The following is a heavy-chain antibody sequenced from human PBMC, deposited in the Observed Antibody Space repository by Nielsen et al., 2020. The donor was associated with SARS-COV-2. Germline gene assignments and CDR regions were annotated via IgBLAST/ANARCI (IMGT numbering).Heavy chain of an antibody. D-gene: IGHD2-2*01. CDR1: GGSISSGDYY. J-gene: IGHJ4*02. Sequence: LRLSCTVSGGSISSGDYYWSWIRQPPGKGLEWIGYIYYSGSTYYKPPLKSRVTISVDTSKNQFSLKLSSVTAADTAVYYCARKVVPSRYFDYWGQGTLVTVSS. CDR3: ARKVVPSRYFDY. CDR2: IYYSGST. V-gene: IGHV4-30-4*01.